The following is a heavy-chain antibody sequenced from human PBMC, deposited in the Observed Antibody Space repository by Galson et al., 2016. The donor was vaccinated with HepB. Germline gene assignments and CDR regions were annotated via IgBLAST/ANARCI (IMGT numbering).Heavy chain of an antibody. V-gene: IGHV4-34*09. CDR1: GGSFSGYY. J-gene: IGHJ4*02. CDR3: ARDRSSGSGSFGY. Sequence: QVQLQESGPRLVRPSETLSLTCVVYGGSFSGYYWSWIRQPPGKGLEWIGEIHDSGSTNYNPSLKSRVTISVDTSKNQFSLKLSSVTAADTAVYFCARDRSSGSGSFGYWGQGTLVTVSS. CDR2: IHDSGST. D-gene: IGHD3-10*01.